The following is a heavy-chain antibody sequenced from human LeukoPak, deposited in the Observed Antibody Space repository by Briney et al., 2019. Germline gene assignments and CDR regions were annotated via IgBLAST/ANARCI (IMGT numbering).Heavy chain of an antibody. CDR2: INPNSGGT. V-gene: IGHV1-2*02. J-gene: IGHJ4*02. D-gene: IGHD3-10*01. CDR1: GYTFTAYY. CDR3: ASSTYGSGSYSPLAY. Sequence: ASVSLSCKASGYTFTAYYMHWVRQAPGQGLEWMGWINPNSGGTNYAQKFQGRVTMTRDTSISTAYMELSRLRSDDTAVYYCASSTYGSGSYSPLAYWGQGTLLTVSS.